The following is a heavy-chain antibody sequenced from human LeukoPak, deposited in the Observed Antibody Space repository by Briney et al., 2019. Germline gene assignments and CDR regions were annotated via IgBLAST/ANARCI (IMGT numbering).Heavy chain of an antibody. CDR3: ARGGGTAHFDF. J-gene: IGHJ4*02. V-gene: IGHV1-2*02. Sequence: GASVKVSFKASGYTFTTYNMHWVRQAPGQGLEWMGWISPNSGDTNYAQKFQGRVTMTRDTSISTVYMELSRLRSDDTAVYYCARGGGTAHFDFWGQGTLVTVSS. CDR1: GYTFTTYN. CDR2: ISPNSGDT. D-gene: IGHD2-21*02.